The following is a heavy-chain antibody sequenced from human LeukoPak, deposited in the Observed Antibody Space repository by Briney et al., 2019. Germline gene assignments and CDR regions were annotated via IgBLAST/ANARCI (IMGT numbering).Heavy chain of an antibody. Sequence: PSETLSLTCTVSGGSISSYYWSWIRQPAGKGLEWIGRIYTSGSTNYNPSLKSRVTMSVDTSKSQFSLKLSSVTAADTAVYYYARDRPTKDYSSSYWFDPWGQGTLVPVSS. V-gene: IGHV4-4*07. J-gene: IGHJ5*02. CDR2: IYTSGST. D-gene: IGHD6-6*01. CDR3: ARDRPTKDYSSSYWFDP. CDR1: GGSISSYY.